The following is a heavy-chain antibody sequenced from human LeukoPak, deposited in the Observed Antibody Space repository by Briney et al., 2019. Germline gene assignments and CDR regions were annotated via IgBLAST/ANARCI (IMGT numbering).Heavy chain of an antibody. V-gene: IGHV1-18*01. J-gene: IGHJ4*02. CDR1: GYTFTSYG. CDR3: ARAVPPNLEWLYY. Sequence: ASVKVSCKASGYTFTSYGISWVRQAPGQGLEWMGWITPCNGNTNYAQKLQGRVTMTTDTSTSTAYMELRRLRSDDTAVYYCARAVPPNLEWLYYWGQGTLVTVSS. CDR2: ITPCNGNT. D-gene: IGHD3-3*01.